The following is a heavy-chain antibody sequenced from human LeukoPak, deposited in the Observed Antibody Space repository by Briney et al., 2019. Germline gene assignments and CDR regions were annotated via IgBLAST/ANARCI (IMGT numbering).Heavy chain of an antibody. J-gene: IGHJ5*02. Sequence: GESLRLSCAASGFTFSNYAMSWVRQAPGKGLEGVAGISGSGGSTYYADSVKGRFTISRDNSKNTLYLQMNSLRAEDTAVYYCAKQDPLLSWFDPWGQGTLVTVSS. CDR1: GFTFSNYA. CDR3: AKQDPLLSWFDP. V-gene: IGHV3-23*01. D-gene: IGHD2-15*01. CDR2: ISGSGGST.